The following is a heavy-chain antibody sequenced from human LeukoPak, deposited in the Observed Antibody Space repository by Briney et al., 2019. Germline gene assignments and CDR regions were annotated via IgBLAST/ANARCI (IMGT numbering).Heavy chain of an antibody. CDR3: ARGDYEKVFDY. J-gene: IGHJ4*02. D-gene: IGHD3-22*01. Sequence: SETLSLTCTVSGGSISSSSYYWGWLRQPPGKGLEWIGSIYYSGSTYYNPSLKSRVTISVDTSMNQFSLKLSSVTAADTAVYYCARGDYEKVFDYWGQGTLVTVSS. V-gene: IGHV4-39*07. CDR2: IYYSGST. CDR1: GGSISSSSYY.